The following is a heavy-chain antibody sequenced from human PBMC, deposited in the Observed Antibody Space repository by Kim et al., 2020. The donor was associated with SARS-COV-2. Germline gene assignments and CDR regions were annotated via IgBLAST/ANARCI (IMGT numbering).Heavy chain of an antibody. CDR2: TYYRSKWYN. CDR3: ARDSPSITIFGVVIDHWYFDL. CDR1: GDSVSSNSAA. D-gene: IGHD3-3*01. J-gene: IGHJ2*01. V-gene: IGHV6-1*01. Sequence: SQTLSLTCAISGDSVSSNSAAWNWLRQSPSRGLEWLGRTYYRSKWYNDYAVSVKSRITINPDTSKNQFSLQLNSVTPEDTAVYYCARDSPSITIFGVVIDHWYFDLWGRGTLVTVSS.